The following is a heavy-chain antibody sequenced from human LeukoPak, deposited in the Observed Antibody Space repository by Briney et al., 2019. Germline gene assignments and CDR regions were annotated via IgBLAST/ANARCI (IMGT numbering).Heavy chain of an antibody. Sequence: SETLSLTCTVSGGSISSYYWSWIRQPPGKGLEWIGYIYYSGSTNYNPSPKSRVTISVDTSKNQFSLRLSSVTAADTAVYYCARVTGYMIEDYFDYWGQGTLVTVSS. CDR1: GGSISSYY. CDR2: IYYSGST. J-gene: IGHJ4*02. D-gene: IGHD3-22*01. V-gene: IGHV4-59*01. CDR3: ARVTGYMIEDYFDY.